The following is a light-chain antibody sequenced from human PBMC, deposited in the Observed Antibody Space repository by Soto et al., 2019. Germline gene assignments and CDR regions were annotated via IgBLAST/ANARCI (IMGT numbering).Light chain of an antibody. CDR1: QSVSSY. J-gene: IGKJ5*01. CDR2: DAS. Sequence: EVVLTQSPATLSLSPGERATLSCRASQSVSSYLAWYQQKPGQSPRLLIYDASNRATGIPARFSGSGSGTDFTLTISSLEPEDFAVYYCQHRSDWPTFGQGTRLEIK. V-gene: IGKV3-11*01. CDR3: QHRSDWPT.